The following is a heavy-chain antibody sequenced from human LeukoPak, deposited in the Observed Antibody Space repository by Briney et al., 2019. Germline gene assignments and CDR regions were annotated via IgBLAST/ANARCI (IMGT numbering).Heavy chain of an antibody. Sequence: GGSLRLSCVASGFTFSSYWMHWVRQAPGKGLVWVSRINSDGSSTSYADSVKGRFTISRDNAKNTLYLQMSSLRAEDTAVYYCAKDEQWLVQYYFDYWGQGTLVTVSS. CDR1: GFTFSSYW. CDR3: AKDEQWLVQYYFDY. V-gene: IGHV3-74*01. CDR2: INSDGSST. D-gene: IGHD6-19*01. J-gene: IGHJ4*02.